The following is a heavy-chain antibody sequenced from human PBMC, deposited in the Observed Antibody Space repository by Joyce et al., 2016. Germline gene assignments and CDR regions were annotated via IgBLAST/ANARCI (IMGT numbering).Heavy chain of an antibody. CDR1: GFTFSSYW. Sequence: EVQLVESGGGLVQPGGSLSLSCAASGFTFSSYWMYWVRKAPGKGMVWVSRINRDGSSTTYADSVKGRFTISRDNAKNTLYLQMNSLRAEDTAVYYCARLRRWSGPSDCWDQGTLVTVSS. CDR3: ARLRRWSGPSDC. CDR2: INRDGSST. D-gene: IGHD4-23*01. J-gene: IGHJ4*02. V-gene: IGHV3-74*03.